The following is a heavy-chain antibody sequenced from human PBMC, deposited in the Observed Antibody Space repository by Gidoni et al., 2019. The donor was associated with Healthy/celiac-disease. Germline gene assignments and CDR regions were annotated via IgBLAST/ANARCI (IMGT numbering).Heavy chain of an antibody. CDR3: TTGDGYNSGYFDY. J-gene: IGHJ4*02. Sequence: VKPGGSLRLSCAASGFTFSNAWMSWVRQAPGKGLEWVGRIKSKTDGGTTDYAAPVKGRFTISRDDSKNTLYLQMNSLKTEDTAVYYCTTGDGYNSGYFDYWGQGTLVTVSS. V-gene: IGHV3-15*01. D-gene: IGHD5-12*01. CDR1: GFTFSNAW. CDR2: IKSKTDGGTT.